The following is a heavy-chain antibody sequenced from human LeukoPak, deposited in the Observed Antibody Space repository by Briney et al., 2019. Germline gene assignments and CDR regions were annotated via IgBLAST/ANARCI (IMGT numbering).Heavy chain of an antibody. Sequence: GGSLRLSCAASGFTLSTYWMHWVRQAPGKGLVWVSRISSDGSITTYADSVKGRFTISRDDAKNTLYLQMNSLRAEDTAVYYCASDIGDWGQGALVTVSS. CDR2: ISSDGSIT. CDR3: ASDIGD. CDR1: GFTLSTYW. J-gene: IGHJ4*02. D-gene: IGHD3-10*01. V-gene: IGHV3-74*01.